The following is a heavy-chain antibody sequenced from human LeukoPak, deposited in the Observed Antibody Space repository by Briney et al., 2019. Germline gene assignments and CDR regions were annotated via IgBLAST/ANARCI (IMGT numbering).Heavy chain of an antibody. CDR3: ARGVGPYGGNPGGS. Sequence: GGSLRLSCAASGFAFNNYAMTWVRQAPGKGLEWVSNVNDNGGQRHYADSVKGRFTISRDNSKNTLFLQMDSLRVEDTAVYYCARGVGPYGGNPGGSWGQGTLVTVSS. J-gene: IGHJ5*02. CDR2: VNDNGGQR. D-gene: IGHD4-23*01. V-gene: IGHV3-23*01. CDR1: GFAFNNYA.